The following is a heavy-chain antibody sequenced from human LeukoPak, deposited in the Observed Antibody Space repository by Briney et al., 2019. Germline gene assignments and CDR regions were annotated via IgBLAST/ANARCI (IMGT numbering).Heavy chain of an antibody. D-gene: IGHD3-22*01. CDR1: GYTFTNYG. J-gene: IGHJ3*02. CDR2: ISAYSGNS. V-gene: IGHV1-18*01. Sequence: ASVTVSFKASGYTFTNYGISWVRPAPGQGLQWMGWISAYSGNSNYAQKLQSRVIMTTDTSTSTAYMELRSLRSDDTAVYYCARATISGYYYSPAFDIWGQGTILTVSS. CDR3: ARATISGYYYSPAFDI.